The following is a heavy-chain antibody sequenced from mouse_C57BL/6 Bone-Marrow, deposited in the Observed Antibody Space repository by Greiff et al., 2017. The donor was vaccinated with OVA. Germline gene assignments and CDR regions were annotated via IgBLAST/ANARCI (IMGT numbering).Heavy chain of an antibody. V-gene: IGHV5-4*01. CDR3: ARDRVVTTVYYAMDY. Sequence: EVQLVESGGGLVKPGGSLKLSCAASGFTFSSYAMSWVRQTPEKRLEWVATISDGGSYTYYPDNVKGRFTISRDNAKNNLYLQMSHLKSVDTAMYYCARDRVVTTVYYAMDYWGQGTSVTVSS. J-gene: IGHJ4*01. D-gene: IGHD2-2*01. CDR2: ISDGGSYT. CDR1: GFTFSSYA.